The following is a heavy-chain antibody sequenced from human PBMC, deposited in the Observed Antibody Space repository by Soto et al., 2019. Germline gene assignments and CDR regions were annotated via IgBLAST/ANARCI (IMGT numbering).Heavy chain of an antibody. J-gene: IGHJ4*02. CDR2: INPNSGGT. V-gene: IGHV1-2*02. D-gene: IGHD6-13*01. Sequence: GASVKVSCKASGCTFTGYYMHWVRQAPGQGLEWMGWINPNSGGTNYAQKFQGRVTMTRDTSISTAYMELSRLRSDDTAVYYCARGVRGAAAGSWVDYWGQGTLVTVSS. CDR1: GCTFTGYY. CDR3: ARGVRGAAAGSWVDY.